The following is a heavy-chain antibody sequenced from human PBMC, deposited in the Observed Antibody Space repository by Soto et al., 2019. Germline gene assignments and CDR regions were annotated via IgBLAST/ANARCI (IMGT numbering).Heavy chain of an antibody. D-gene: IGHD3-16*01. CDR2: MYHTKIT. Sequence: QVQLQESGPGLVKASETLSLTCTVSGVSVSSGSYYWSWIRQPPGKGLEWIGYMYHTKITNYNPSLKSRVSISVDTSKNQFSLRLKSVSAADTAVYSCAREVVKWGGEYWGQGTLVTVSS. V-gene: IGHV4-61*01. CDR3: AREVVKWGGEY. CDR1: GVSVSSGSYY. J-gene: IGHJ4*02.